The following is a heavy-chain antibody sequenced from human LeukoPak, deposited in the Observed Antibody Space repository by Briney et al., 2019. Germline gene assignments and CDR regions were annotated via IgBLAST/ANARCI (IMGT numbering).Heavy chain of an antibody. V-gene: IGHV4-39*01. J-gene: IGHJ4*02. D-gene: IGHD4-17*01. CDR1: GGSISSSSYY. CDR3: ARQGESPTTVKR. Sequence: SETLSLTCTVSGGSISSSSYYWGWIRQPPGKGLEWIGSIYYSGSTYYNPSLKSRVTISVDTSKNQFSLKLSSVTAADTAVYHCARQGESPTTVKRWGQGTLVTVSS. CDR2: IYYSGST.